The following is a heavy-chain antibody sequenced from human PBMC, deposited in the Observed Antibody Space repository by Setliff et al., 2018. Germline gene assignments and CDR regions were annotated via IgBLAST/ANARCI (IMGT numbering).Heavy chain of an antibody. CDR2: IYYGGTT. V-gene: IGHV4-59*08. Sequence: SETLSLTCTVSGGSINNYYWSWIRQPPGKGLEWIGYIYYGGTTNYNPSLKSRVSISLDTSKSQFSLRLSSLTAADTAVYYCARHRRDSSGNYFVGLYYFDYWGQGTPVTVSS. CDR3: ARHRRDSSGNYFVGLYYFDY. J-gene: IGHJ4*02. CDR1: GGSINNYY. D-gene: IGHD3-22*01.